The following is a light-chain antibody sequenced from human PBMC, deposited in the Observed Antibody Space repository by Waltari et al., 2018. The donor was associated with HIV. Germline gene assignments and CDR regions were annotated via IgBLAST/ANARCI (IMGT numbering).Light chain of an antibody. CDR2: GAS. J-gene: IGKJ1*01. CDR1: QSVSSN. Sequence: EIVMTQPPATLSASPGGRATLRCRASQSVSSNLAWYQQKPGQAPRLLIYGASTRATGIPGRFGGSGSGTEFTLTISSLQSEDFAVYYCQQYNNWPGKTFGQGTKVEIK. CDR3: QQYNNWPGKT. V-gene: IGKV3-15*01.